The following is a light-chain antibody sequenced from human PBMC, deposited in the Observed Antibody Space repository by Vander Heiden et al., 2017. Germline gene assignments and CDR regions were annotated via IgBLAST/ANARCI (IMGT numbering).Light chain of an antibody. Sequence: QSVLAPPHSFTRAPGQSGPSSHTGRSSLIGAGYNVHWYQHLPGTAPKLLIYATSKRPSGVPDRFSGSKSGTSASLAITGLQAEDEADYYCQSYDSSLSGWVFGGGTKLTVL. CDR2: ATS. J-gene: IGLJ3*02. CDR1: SSLIGAGYN. CDR3: QSYDSSLSGWV. V-gene: IGLV1-40*01.